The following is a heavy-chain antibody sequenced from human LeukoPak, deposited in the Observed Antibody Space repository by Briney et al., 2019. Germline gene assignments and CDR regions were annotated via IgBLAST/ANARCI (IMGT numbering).Heavy chain of an antibody. J-gene: IGHJ5*02. D-gene: IGHD3-3*01. Sequence: SETLFLTCTVSGGSISSYYWSWIRQPPGKGRECIVYIYYRVSTNYNPSLKSRVTKSVDTSNNQFTLKLSSVTAADTAVYYCARDRGQTDFWSGVNWFXXWGQGTLVT. CDR2: IYYRVST. CDR1: GGSISSYY. V-gene: IGHV4-59*01. CDR3: ARDRGQTDFWSGVNWFXX.